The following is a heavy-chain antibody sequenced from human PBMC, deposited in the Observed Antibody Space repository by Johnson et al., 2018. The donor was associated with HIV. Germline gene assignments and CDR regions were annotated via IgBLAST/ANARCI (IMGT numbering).Heavy chain of an antibody. CDR3: VCLRAWTFDI. J-gene: IGHJ3*02. D-gene: IGHD3-10*01. V-gene: IGHV3-20*04. CDR2: INWHGGST. CDR1: GFTFYNYA. Sequence: VQLVESGGGVVRPGGSLRLSCAASGFTFYNYAMSWVRQTPGKGLEWVSGINWHGGSTGYADSVKGRFTISRDNTKNSVYLQMNSLRAEDTAVYYCVCLRAWTFDIWGQGTMVTVSS.